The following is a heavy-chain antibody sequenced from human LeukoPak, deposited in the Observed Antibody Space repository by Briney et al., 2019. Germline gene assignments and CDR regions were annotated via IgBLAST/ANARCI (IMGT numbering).Heavy chain of an antibody. CDR1: GGSFSGYY. V-gene: IGHV4-34*01. CDR3: ARHPPNRAYNWFDP. J-gene: IGHJ5*02. Sequence: SETLSLTCAVYGGSFSGYYWSWIRQPPGKGPEWIGEINHSGSTNYNPSLKSRVTISVDTSKNQFSLKLSSVTAADTAVYYCARHPPNRAYNWFDPWGQGTLVTVSS. CDR2: INHSGST. D-gene: IGHD1-14*01.